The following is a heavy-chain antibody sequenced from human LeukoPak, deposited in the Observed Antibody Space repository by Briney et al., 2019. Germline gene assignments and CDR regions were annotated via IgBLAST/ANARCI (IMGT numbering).Heavy chain of an antibody. CDR1: GGSFSGYF. D-gene: IGHD6-19*01. J-gene: IGHJ4*02. V-gene: IGHV4-34*01. CDR3: ARHNLIAVAASDY. CDR2: INHSGST. Sequence: SETLSLTCAVYGGSFSGYFWTWIRQPPGKGLELIGEINHSGSTNYNPSLKSRVTISVDTSKNQFSLKLSSVTAADTAVYYCARHNLIAVAASDYWGQGTLVTVSS.